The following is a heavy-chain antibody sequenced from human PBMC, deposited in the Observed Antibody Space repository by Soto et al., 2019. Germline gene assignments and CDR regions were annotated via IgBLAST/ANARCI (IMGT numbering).Heavy chain of an antibody. Sequence: SETLSLTCAVSGGSISSGGYSWSWIRQPPGKGLEWIGYIYHSGSTNYNPSLKSRVTMLVDKSKNQFSLILNAVTAADTAVYYCARASSGYHPWGQGTLVTVSS. CDR2: IYHSGST. CDR3: ARASSGYHP. D-gene: IGHD3-22*01. V-gene: IGHV4-30-2*01. J-gene: IGHJ5*02. CDR1: GGSISSGGYS.